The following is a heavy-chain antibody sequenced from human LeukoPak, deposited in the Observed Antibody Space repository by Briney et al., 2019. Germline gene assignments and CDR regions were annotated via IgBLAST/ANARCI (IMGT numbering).Heavy chain of an antibody. V-gene: IGHV3-23*01. Sequence: QTGGSLRLSCAASGFTFSSYAMSWVRQAPGKGLEWVSAISGSGGSTYYADSVKGRFTISRDNSKNTLYLQMNSLRAEDTAVYYCARSIVGATPFDPWGQGTLVTVSS. D-gene: IGHD1-26*01. CDR3: ARSIVGATPFDP. J-gene: IGHJ5*02. CDR2: ISGSGGST. CDR1: GFTFSSYA.